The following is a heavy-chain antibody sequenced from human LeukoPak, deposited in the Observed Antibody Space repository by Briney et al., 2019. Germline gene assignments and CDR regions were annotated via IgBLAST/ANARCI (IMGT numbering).Heavy chain of an antibody. D-gene: IGHD3-10*01. CDR3: AKSPRGVITGSWFDP. CDR1: GFTFSSYG. CDR2: ISGSGGST. V-gene: IGHV3-23*01. Sequence: GGSLRLSCAASGFTFSSYGMSWVRQAPGKGLEWVSAISGSGGSTYYADSVKGRFTISRDKSKNTLYLQMNSLRAEDTAVYYCAKSPRGVITGSWFDPWGQGTLVTVSS. J-gene: IGHJ5*02.